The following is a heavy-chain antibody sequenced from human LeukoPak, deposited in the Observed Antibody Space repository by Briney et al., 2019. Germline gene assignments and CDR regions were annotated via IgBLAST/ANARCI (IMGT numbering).Heavy chain of an antibody. CDR2: ISVCSGNT. CDR3: ARRTYCASYYTPDDAFDV. D-gene: IGHD3-10*01. Sequence: ASVKVSCKASGYTFTSYGISWGRQAPGQGLEWMGWISVCSGNTNYAQKLQGRVTMTTDTSTSTAYMELRSLRSDDTAVYYCARRTYCASYYTPDDAFDVWGQGTVVTVSP. V-gene: IGHV1-18*01. CDR1: GYTFTSYG. J-gene: IGHJ3*01.